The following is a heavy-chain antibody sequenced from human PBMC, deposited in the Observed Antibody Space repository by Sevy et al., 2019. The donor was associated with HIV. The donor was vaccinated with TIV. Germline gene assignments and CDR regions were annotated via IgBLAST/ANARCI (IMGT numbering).Heavy chain of an antibody. CDR1: GLSLTTTG. J-gene: IGHJ4*03. CDR3: AGGDTTMITDLDY. CDR2: VTSDGAT. D-gene: IGHD3-16*01. V-gene: IGHV3-23*01. Sequence: GGSLRLSCAASGLSLTTTGLSWVRQAPGKGLKWVAGVTSDGATYYADSVRDRFTVSRDNSKNTLYLQLNSLRADDTAVFYCAGGDTTMITDLDYWGQGTMVTVSS.